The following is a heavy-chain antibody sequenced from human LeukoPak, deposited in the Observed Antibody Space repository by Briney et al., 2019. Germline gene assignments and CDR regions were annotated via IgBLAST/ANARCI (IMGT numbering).Heavy chain of an antibody. V-gene: IGHV4-38-2*01. J-gene: IGHJ4*02. Sequence: SETLSLTCAVSGYSISSGFYWGWIRQPPGKGLEWIGSIYHSGSTYYNPSLKSRVTISVDTSKNQFSLKLSSVTAADTAVYYCARHLGGGRVNGPSANFDYWGQGTLVTVSS. CDR3: ARHLGGGRVNGPSANFDY. CDR1: GYSISSGFY. CDR2: IYHSGST. D-gene: IGHD2-15*01.